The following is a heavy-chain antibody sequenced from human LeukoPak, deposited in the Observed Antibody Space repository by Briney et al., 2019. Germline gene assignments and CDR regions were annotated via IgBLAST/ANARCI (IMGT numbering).Heavy chain of an antibody. J-gene: IGHJ4*02. CDR3: AKGQGYNYGDSIDY. CDR2: INGGGSS. Sequence: GGSLRLSCAASGFTFNNYAMTWVRQAPGKGLEWVSVINGGGSSCYADSVKGRFTVSRDNSKNTLYLQMNSLRDEDTAVYYCAKGQGYNYGDSIDYWGQGTLVTVSS. V-gene: IGHV3-23*01. D-gene: IGHD5-18*01. CDR1: GFTFNNYA.